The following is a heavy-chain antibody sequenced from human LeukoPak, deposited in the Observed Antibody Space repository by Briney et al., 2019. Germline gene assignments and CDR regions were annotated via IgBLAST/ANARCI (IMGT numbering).Heavy chain of an antibody. CDR1: GFTFSSYG. J-gene: IGHJ3*02. V-gene: IGHV3-23*01. Sequence: GGSLRLSCAASGFTFSSYGMSWVRQAPGKGLEWVSAISDSGGSTYYADSVKGRFTISRDNSKNTLYLQMNSLRAEDTAVYYCVRVRDGYNDAYDIWGQGTMVTVPS. CDR2: ISDSGGST. D-gene: IGHD5-24*01. CDR3: VRVRDGYNDAYDI.